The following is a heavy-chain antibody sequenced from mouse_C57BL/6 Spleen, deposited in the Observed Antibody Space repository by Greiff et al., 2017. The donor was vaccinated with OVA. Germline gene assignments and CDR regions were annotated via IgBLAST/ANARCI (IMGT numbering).Heavy chain of an antibody. D-gene: IGHD2-5*01. CDR1: GYTFTDYY. V-gene: IGHV1-26*01. CDR3: ARRDYSNWRGAMDY. J-gene: IGHJ4*01. Sequence: EVQLQQSGPELVKPGASVKISCKASGYTFTDYYMNWVKQSHGKSLEWIGDINPNNGGTSYNQKFKGKATWTVDKSSSTAYMELRSLTSEDSAVYYCARRDYSNWRGAMDYWGQGTSVTVSS. CDR2: INPNNGGT.